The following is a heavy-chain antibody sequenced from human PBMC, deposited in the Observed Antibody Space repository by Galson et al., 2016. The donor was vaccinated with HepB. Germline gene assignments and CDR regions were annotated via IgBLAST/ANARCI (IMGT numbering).Heavy chain of an antibody. Sequence: SLRLSCAASGFSFSTYGMNWVRQAPGKGLEWVAVISFDGTKKYYADSVKGRCSISRDNSNNMLYLQMNSLRVEDTAVYYCAKVLTGSRGLGVVDSRGQGTLVTVSS. CDR1: GFSFSTYG. V-gene: IGHV3-30*18. J-gene: IGHJ4*02. CDR3: AKVLTGSRGLGVVDS. CDR2: ISFDGTKK. D-gene: IGHD1-26*01.